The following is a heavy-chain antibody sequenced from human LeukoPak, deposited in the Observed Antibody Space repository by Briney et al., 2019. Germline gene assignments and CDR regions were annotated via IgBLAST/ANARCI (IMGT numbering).Heavy chain of an antibody. Sequence: GGSLRLSCAASGFTVSSNYMSWVRQAPGKGLEWVSVIYSGGSTYYADSVKGRFTISRDNSKNMLYLQMNSLRAEDTAVYYCARGWYSSGWYSDYWGQGTLVTVSS. CDR3: ARGWYSSGWYSDY. D-gene: IGHD6-19*01. CDR1: GFTVSSNY. J-gene: IGHJ4*02. CDR2: IYSGGST. V-gene: IGHV3-66*01.